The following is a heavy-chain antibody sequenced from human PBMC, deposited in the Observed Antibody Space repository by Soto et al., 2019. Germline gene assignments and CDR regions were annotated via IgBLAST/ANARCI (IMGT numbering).Heavy chain of an antibody. CDR3: ARARNRYFDY. CDR2: VFRSGTI. J-gene: IGHJ4*02. CDR1: GGSMSTGSYF. V-gene: IGHV4-61*01. Sequence: QVHLQESGPGLVRPSESLSLTCNVSGGSMSTGSYFWSWVRQPPGKGLEWIGYVFRSGTINYSPSFECRVTISIDTSKNQFSLMLKSVTAADTAVYFCARARNRYFDYWGQGALVSVSS. D-gene: IGHD1-1*01.